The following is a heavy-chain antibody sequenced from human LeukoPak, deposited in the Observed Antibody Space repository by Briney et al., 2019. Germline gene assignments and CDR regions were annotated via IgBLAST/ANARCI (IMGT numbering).Heavy chain of an antibody. Sequence: SQTLSLTCAVSGGSISSGGYSWSWIRQPPGKGLECIGYIYHSGITYSNPSLKSRVTISVDRSKNQFSLKLSSVTAADTAVYCCARGSGFYYGSGSPPTAVDVWGQGTTVTVSS. CDR2: IYHSGIT. J-gene: IGHJ6*02. CDR3: ARGSGFYYGSGSPPTAVDV. V-gene: IGHV4-30-2*01. D-gene: IGHD3-10*01. CDR1: GGSISSGGYS.